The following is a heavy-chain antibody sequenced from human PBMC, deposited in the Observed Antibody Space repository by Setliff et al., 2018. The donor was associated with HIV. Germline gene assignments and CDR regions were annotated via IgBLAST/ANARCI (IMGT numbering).Heavy chain of an antibody. V-gene: IGHV3-48*03. CDR3: ARAQPFDP. CDR1: GFTFDRFW. D-gene: IGHD6-13*01. CDR2: ISTSGSTI. J-gene: IGHJ5*02. Sequence: PGGSLRLSCAASGFTFDRFWMHWVRQAPGKGLEWISYISTSGSTIYYADSVKGRFTISRDNAKKALYLQMNSLRAEDTAVYYCARAQPFDPWGQGTLVTVSS.